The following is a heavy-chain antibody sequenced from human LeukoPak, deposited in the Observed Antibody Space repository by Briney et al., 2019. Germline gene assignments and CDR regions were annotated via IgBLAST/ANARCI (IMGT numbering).Heavy chain of an antibody. CDR2: IDPSDSYT. D-gene: IGHD2-2*01. CDR3: AGRCSSRSCPFDY. Sequence: GESLKISCEGSGHSFTSYWISWVRQMPGKGLEWMGRIDPSDSYTNYSPSFQGHVTISADKSISTAYLQWSSLKASDTAMYYCAGRCSSRSCPFDYWGQGTLVTVSS. J-gene: IGHJ4*02. CDR1: GHSFTSYW. V-gene: IGHV5-10-1*01.